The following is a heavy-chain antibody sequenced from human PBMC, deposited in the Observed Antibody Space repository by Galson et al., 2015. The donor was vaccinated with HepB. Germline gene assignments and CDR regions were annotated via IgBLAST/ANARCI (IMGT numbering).Heavy chain of an antibody. Sequence: SVKVSCKASGYTFTSYYMHWVRQAPGQGLEWMGIINPSGGSTSYAQKFQGRVTMTRDTSTSTVYMELSSLRSEDTAVYYCARDESPSGGFGEVIDYWGQGTLVTVSS. J-gene: IGHJ4*02. CDR2: INPSGGST. CDR3: ARDESPSGGFGEVIDY. CDR1: GYTFTSYY. D-gene: IGHD3-10*01. V-gene: IGHV1-46*01.